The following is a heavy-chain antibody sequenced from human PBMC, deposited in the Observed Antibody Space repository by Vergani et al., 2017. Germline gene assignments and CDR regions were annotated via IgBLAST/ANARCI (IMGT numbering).Heavy chain of an antibody. Sequence: QVQLQESGPGLVKPSQTLSLTCTVSGGSISSGSYYWSWIRQPAGKGLEWIGRIYTSGSTNYNPSLKSRVTISVDTSKNQFSLKLSSVTAADTAVYYCARVAAAAGNDSFDIWGQGKIVTVSS. V-gene: IGHV4-61*02. D-gene: IGHD6-13*01. CDR2: IYTSGST. CDR3: ARVAAAAGNDSFDI. CDR1: GGSISSGSYY. J-gene: IGHJ3*02.